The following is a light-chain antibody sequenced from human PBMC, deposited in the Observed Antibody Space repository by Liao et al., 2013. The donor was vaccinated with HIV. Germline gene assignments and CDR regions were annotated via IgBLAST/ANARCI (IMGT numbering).Light chain of an antibody. Sequence: SYELTQPPSVSVSPGQTATITCSGASTNVCWYQVKPGQSPEVVIFENYKRPSGIPDRFSGSKSGSTATLTIRGTQAMDEADYYCQAWDSSTEVLFGGGTQLTVL. J-gene: IGLJ2*01. CDR1: STN. CDR3: QAWDSSTEVL. V-gene: IGLV3-1*01. CDR2: ENY.